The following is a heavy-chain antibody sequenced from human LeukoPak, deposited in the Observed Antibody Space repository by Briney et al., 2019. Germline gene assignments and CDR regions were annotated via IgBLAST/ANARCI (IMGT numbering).Heavy chain of an antibody. CDR3: AKDQKSIAATGYDY. V-gene: IGHV3-23*01. CDR2: ISGSGGST. D-gene: IGHD6-13*01. CDR1: GFTFANYA. J-gene: IGHJ4*02. Sequence: QPGGSLRLSCAASGFTFANYAMSWVRQGPGKGLERVSTISGSGGSTYYADSVKGRFTISRDNSKNTLFLQMNSLRADDTAVYFCAKDQKSIAATGYDYWGQGTLVTVSS.